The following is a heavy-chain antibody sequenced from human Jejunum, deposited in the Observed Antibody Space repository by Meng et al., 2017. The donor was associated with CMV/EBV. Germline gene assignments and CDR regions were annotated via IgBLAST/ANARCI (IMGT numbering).Heavy chain of an antibody. Sequence: GSLNNHAISWVRQAPRQGLEWMGGIIPIFDTTNYAQKFQGRVTISTEESMSVVYMELSSLRSDDTAVYYCAREGLLAPRGAVLDYWGQGTLVTVSS. CDR2: IIPIFDTT. V-gene: IGHV1-69*05. CDR1: GSLNNHA. CDR3: AREGLLAPRGAVLDY. D-gene: IGHD2-15*01. J-gene: IGHJ4*02.